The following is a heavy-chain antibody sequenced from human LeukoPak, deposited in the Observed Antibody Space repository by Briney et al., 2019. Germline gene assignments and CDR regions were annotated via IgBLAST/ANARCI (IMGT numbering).Heavy chain of an antibody. D-gene: IGHD3/OR15-3a*01. CDR3: ARRLRGDFWTTTFDY. V-gene: IGHV1-2*02. Sequence: ASVKVSCKASGYTFTGYYMHWVRQAPGQGLEWMGWIYPNSGGTNYAQKFQGRVTMTRDTSISTAYMELSRLRSDDTAVYYCARRLRGDFWTTTFDYWGQGTLVTVSS. CDR2: IYPNSGGT. J-gene: IGHJ4*02. CDR1: GYTFTGYY.